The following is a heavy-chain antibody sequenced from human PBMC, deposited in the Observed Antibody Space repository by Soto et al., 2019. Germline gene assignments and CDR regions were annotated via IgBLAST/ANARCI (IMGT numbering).Heavy chain of an antibody. CDR1: GDSVSKYY. CDR2: IYTTRSP. CDR3: ARSPAYGDYANLDT. V-gene: IGHV4-4*07. J-gene: IGHJ5*02. Sequence: QVQLQESGPGLVKPSETLSLTCTVSGDSVSKYYWNWIRQPAVKGLEWIGRIYTTRSPNYNPSLKSRVTMSVDTSKNQFSLKLNLSSVTAADTAVYYCARSPAYGDYANLDTWGQGTLVTVSS. D-gene: IGHD4-17*01.